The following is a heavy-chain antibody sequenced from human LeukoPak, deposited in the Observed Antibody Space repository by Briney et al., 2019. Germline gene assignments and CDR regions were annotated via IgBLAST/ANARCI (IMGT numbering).Heavy chain of an antibody. Sequence: SETLSLTCTVSGGSISSYYWSWIRQPPGKGLEWIGYIYYSGSTNYNPSLKSRVTISVDTSKNQFSLKLSSVTAADTAVYYCALLKRDAFDIWGQGTMVTASS. D-gene: IGHD1-1*01. CDR3: ALLKRDAFDI. CDR2: IYYSGST. V-gene: IGHV4-59*08. J-gene: IGHJ3*02. CDR1: GGSISSYY.